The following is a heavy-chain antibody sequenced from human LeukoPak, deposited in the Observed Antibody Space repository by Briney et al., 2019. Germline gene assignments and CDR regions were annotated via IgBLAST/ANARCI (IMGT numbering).Heavy chain of an antibody. CDR2: ISGSGGST. Sequence: QPGGSLRLSCAASGLTFSSYAMSWVRQAPGKGLEWVSAISGSGGSTYYADSVKGRFTISRDNSKNTLYLQMNSLRAEDTAVYYCAKASGYCSSTSCYAVDYWGQGTLVTVSS. CDR3: AKASGYCSSTSCYAVDY. J-gene: IGHJ4*02. CDR1: GLTFSSYA. D-gene: IGHD2-2*01. V-gene: IGHV3-23*01.